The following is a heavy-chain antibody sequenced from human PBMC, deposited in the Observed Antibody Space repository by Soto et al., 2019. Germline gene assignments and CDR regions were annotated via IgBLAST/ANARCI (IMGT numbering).Heavy chain of an antibody. J-gene: IGHJ4*02. CDR1: GFTFTNYG. CDR3: TREDSIIIPAVADF. CDR2: VSKSDYT. Sequence: GGSLRLSCTVSGFTFTNYGINWVRQAPGKGLEWVSSVSKSDYTYYSDSVKGRFTISRDNAKNSVSLQMNNLTAEDTAVYYCTREDSIIIPAVADFWGQGTLVTVSS. D-gene: IGHD6-19*01. V-gene: IGHV3-21*01.